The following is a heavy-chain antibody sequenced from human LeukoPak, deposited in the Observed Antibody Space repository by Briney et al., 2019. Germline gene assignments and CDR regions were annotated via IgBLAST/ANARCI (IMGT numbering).Heavy chain of an antibody. V-gene: IGHV4-30-4*08. CDR2: IYYSGST. CDR1: GGSISSGDYY. J-gene: IGHJ3*02. CDR3: ARDGFSDAFDI. Sequence: PSQTLSLTCTVSGGSISSGDYYWSWIPQPPGEGLEGIGYIYYSGSTYYNPSLKSRVTISVDTSKNQFSLKLSSVTAADTAVYYCARDGFSDAFDIWGQGTMVTVSS.